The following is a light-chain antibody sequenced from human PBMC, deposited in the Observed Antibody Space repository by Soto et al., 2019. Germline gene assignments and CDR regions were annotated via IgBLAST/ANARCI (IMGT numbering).Light chain of an antibody. CDR3: HQTDSIPET. V-gene: IGKV1-39*01. CDR1: QSISLF. Sequence: DLQMTQSPSSLSASVGDTVTITCRASQSISLFLNWYQQKPGKAPKLLIYAASSLQSGVPSRFSGNGSGTDFTLTISSLQPEDVATYYCHQTDSIPETFGQGTKVEIK. CDR2: AAS. J-gene: IGKJ1*01.